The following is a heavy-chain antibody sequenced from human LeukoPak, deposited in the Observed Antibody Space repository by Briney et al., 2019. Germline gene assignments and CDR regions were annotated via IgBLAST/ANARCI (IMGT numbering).Heavy chain of an antibody. J-gene: IGHJ4*02. D-gene: IGHD6-13*01. CDR3: AIQSRSSSYDY. CDR2: ISVYNGNT. CDR1: GYTFTSYG. V-gene: IGHV1-18*01. Sequence: ASVKVSCKGSGYTFTSYGISWVRQAPGQGLEWMGWISVYNGNTNYAQKFQGRVTMTTDTSTSTAYMELRSLRSDDAAVYYCAIQSRSSSYDYWGQGTLVTVFS.